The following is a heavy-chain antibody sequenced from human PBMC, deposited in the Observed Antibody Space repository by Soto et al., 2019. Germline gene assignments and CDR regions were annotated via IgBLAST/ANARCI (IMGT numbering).Heavy chain of an antibody. V-gene: IGHV3-23*01. D-gene: IGHD3-9*01. CDR1: GFTFSSYA. J-gene: IGHJ4*02. CDR2: ISGSGGST. CDR3: AKLKQNDFLTGYYDRIER. Sequence: EVQLLESGGGLVQPGGSLRLSCAASGFTFSSYAMSWVRQAPGKGLEWVSAISGSGGSTYYEDSVNGQFTISRDNSENTRYLQMNSLRAEDTAVYYGAKLKQNDFLTGYYDRIERWGQGTLVTVSS.